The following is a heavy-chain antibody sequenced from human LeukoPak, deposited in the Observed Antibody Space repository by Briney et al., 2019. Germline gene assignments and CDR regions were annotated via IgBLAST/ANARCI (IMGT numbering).Heavy chain of an antibody. CDR2: ICGSGGST. V-gene: IGHV3-23*01. CDR3: AKGGELEAYYFDY. D-gene: IGHD1-26*01. J-gene: IGHJ4*02. CDR1: GFTFSSYA. Sequence: GGSLRLSCAASGFTFSSYAMSWVRQAPGKGLEWVSAICGSGGSTYYAVFVKDRFTISRDNSKNTLYLQMNSLRAEDTAVYYCAKGGELEAYYFDYWGQGTLVTVSS.